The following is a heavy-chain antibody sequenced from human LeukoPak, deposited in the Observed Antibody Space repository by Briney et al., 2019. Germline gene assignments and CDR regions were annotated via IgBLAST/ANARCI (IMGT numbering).Heavy chain of an antibody. V-gene: IGHV4-61*02. Sequence: PSETLSLTCTVPGGSISSGSYYWSWIRQPAGKGLEWIGRIYTSGSTNYNPSLKSRVTISVDTSKNQFSLKLSSVTAADTAVYYCARGGLSNYYYYYYYMDVWGKGTTVTVSS. CDR3: ARGGLSNYYYYYYYMDV. CDR1: GGSISSGSYY. J-gene: IGHJ6*03. D-gene: IGHD4-11*01. CDR2: IYTSGST.